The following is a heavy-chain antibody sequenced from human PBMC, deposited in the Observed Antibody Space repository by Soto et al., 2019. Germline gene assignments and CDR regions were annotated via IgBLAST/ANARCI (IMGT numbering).Heavy chain of an antibody. CDR2: ISMSGFNT. CDR1: GFTFTDYY. V-gene: IGHV3-11*05. Sequence: QVQLVESGGGLVKPGGSLRLSCTASGFTFTDYYMSWIRQAPGKGLEWISYISMSGFNTIYADSVKGRFTISRDNAKNSLYLHMNSLRADDTAVYYCAREGRLAADGSAYWGQGTLVTVSS. J-gene: IGHJ4*02. D-gene: IGHD6-13*01. CDR3: AREGRLAADGSAY.